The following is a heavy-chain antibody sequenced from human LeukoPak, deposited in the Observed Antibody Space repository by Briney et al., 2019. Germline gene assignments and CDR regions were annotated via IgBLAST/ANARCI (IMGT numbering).Heavy chain of an antibody. J-gene: IGHJ6*02. CDR1: GFTFSSYE. V-gene: IGHV3-48*03. CDR3: ARVEVAGYYSYYGMDV. Sequence: GGSLRLSCAASGFTFSSYEMNWVRQAPGKGLEWVSYISSGGSTIYYADSVKGRVTISRENAKNSLYLQMNSMRAEDTAVYYCARVEVAGYYSYYGMDVWGQGTTVTLSS. D-gene: IGHD2-15*01. CDR2: ISSGGSTI.